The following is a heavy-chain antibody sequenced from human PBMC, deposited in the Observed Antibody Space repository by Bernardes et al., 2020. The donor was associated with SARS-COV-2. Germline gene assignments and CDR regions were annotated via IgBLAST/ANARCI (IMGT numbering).Heavy chain of an antibody. D-gene: IGHD3-10*01. J-gene: IGHJ5*02. V-gene: IGHV1-8*01. CDR3: TRPRIRGEITP. Sequence: ASVKVSCKASGYTFTTDDINWIRQAPGQGLEWMGWMNPNSGNTGYAPKFQGRVTMTRDTSISTAYMELSSLRIEDTAVYYCTRPRIRGEITPWGQGTPVTVSS. CDR2: MNPNSGNT. CDR1: GYTFTTDD.